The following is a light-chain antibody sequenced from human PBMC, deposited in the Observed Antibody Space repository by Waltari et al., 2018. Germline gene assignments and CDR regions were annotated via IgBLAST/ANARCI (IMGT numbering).Light chain of an antibody. Sequence: DVQMTQSPSTLSASVGDRVTITCRASQSVSVWLAWYQQKPGKAPKLLISGASSLESGVTSRFSGSGSGTEFTLTISGLQPEDFATYYCQQYNTYSTFGQGTKVEIK. V-gene: IGKV1-5*03. CDR1: QSVSVW. CDR3: QQYNTYST. CDR2: GAS. J-gene: IGKJ1*01.